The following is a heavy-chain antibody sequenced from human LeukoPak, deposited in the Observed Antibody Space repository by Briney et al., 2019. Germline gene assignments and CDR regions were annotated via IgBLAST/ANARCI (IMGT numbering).Heavy chain of an antibody. CDR3: VCGYSSSWYYFDY. D-gene: IGHD6-13*01. CDR1: GYSISSGYY. Sequence: SETLSLTCTVSGYSISSGYYWGWIRQPPGKGLEWIGSIYHSGSTYYNPSLKSRVTISVDASKNQFSLKLSSVTAADTAVYYCVCGYSSSWYYFDYWGQGTLVTVSS. V-gene: IGHV4-38-2*02. J-gene: IGHJ4*02. CDR2: IYHSGST.